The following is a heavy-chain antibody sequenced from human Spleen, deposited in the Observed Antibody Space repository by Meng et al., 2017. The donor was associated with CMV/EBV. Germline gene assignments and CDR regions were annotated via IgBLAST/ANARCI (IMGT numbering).Heavy chain of an antibody. V-gene: IGHV1-18*01. CDR1: GYTFTNYG. CDR3: ATVRGFGELLDY. Sequence: ASVKVSCKASGYTFTNYGITWVRQAPGQGLEWMGWISAYNGNTNYAQKLQGRVTMTTDTSTSTAYMELRSLRSEDTAVYYCATVRGFGELLDYWGQGTLVTVSS. J-gene: IGHJ4*02. CDR2: ISAYNGNT. D-gene: IGHD3-10*01.